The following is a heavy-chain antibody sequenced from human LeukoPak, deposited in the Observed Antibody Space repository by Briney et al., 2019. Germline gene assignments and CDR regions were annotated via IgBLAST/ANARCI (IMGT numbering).Heavy chain of an antibody. CDR1: GYTFTSYG. D-gene: IGHD5-18*01. CDR2: ISAYNGNT. Sequence: GASVKVSCKASGYTFTSYGISGVRQAPGQGLEWMGWISAYNGNTNYAQTLQGRVTMTTDTSTSTAYMELRSLRSDDTAVYYCARVDTALQDYYMDVWGKGTTVTVSS. V-gene: IGHV1-18*01. J-gene: IGHJ6*03. CDR3: ARVDTALQDYYMDV.